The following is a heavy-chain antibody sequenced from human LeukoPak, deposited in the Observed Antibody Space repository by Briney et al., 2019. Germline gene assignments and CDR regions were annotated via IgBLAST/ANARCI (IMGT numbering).Heavy chain of an antibody. J-gene: IGHJ4*02. Sequence: GGSLRLSCAASGFTFSSYGMHWVRQAPGKGLVWVSRINRDGSSTSYADSVKGRFTISRDNAKNTLYLQMNSLRAEDTAVYYCARGHRYYYYDSSGYSNGGIDYWGQGTLVTVSS. CDR3: ARGHRYYYYDSSGYSNGGIDY. CDR1: GFTFSSYG. D-gene: IGHD3-22*01. V-gene: IGHV3-74*01. CDR2: INRDGSST.